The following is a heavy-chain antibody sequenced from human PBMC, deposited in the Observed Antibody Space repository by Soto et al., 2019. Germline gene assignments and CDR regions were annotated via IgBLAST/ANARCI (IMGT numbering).Heavy chain of an antibody. D-gene: IGHD6-19*01. Sequence: PSETLSLTCTVSGGSISSYYWSWIRQPPGKGLEWIGYIYYSGSTNYNPSLKSRVTISVDTSKNQFSLKLSSVTAADTAVYYCARGSGWLTDYWGQGTQVTVSS. V-gene: IGHV4-59*01. CDR3: ARGSGWLTDY. CDR1: GGSISSYY. J-gene: IGHJ4*02. CDR2: IYYSGST.